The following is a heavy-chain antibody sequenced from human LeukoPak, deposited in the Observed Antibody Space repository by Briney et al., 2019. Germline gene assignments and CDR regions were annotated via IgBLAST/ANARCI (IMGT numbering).Heavy chain of an antibody. V-gene: IGHV1-8*01. Sequence: GASVKVSCKASGYTFTSYDINWVRQAPGQGLEWMGWMNPTSGHTGYAQKFQGRVTMTRDTSISTAYMELNSLTSEDTAVYYCARSPVGVRKKHDFWSQGTLVIVSS. CDR3: ARSPVGVRKKHDF. D-gene: IGHD3-10*01. CDR1: GYTFTSYD. CDR2: MNPTSGHT. J-gene: IGHJ4*02.